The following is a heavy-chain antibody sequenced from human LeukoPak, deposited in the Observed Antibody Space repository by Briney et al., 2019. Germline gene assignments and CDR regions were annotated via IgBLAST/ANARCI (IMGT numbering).Heavy chain of an antibody. V-gene: IGHV3-21*01. CDR3: ARVYLGYCSSTSCYPDY. CDR2: IDKDGRKT. D-gene: IGHD2-2*01. Sequence: SGGSLRLSCAASGFTLGAFAMHWVRQAPGKGLEWVSLIDKDGRKTYYADSVKGRFTISRDNAKNSLYLQMNSLRAEDTAVYYCARVYLGYCSSTSCYPDYWGQGTLVTVSS. J-gene: IGHJ4*02. CDR1: GFTLGAFA.